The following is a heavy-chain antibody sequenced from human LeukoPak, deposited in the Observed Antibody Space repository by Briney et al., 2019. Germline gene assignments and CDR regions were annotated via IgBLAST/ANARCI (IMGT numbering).Heavy chain of an antibody. V-gene: IGHV4-4*02. CDR1: GGSISSSHW. CDR2: ISNSGRT. CDR3: ARGESQPCNWFDP. J-gene: IGHJ5*02. D-gene: IGHD3-10*01. Sequence: SGTLSLTCAVSGGSISSSHWWSWVRQPPGKGLEWIGEISNSGRTNFNPSLKSRVTISVDTSKNQFSLKLSSVTAADTAVYYCARGESQPCNWFDPWGQGTLVTVSS.